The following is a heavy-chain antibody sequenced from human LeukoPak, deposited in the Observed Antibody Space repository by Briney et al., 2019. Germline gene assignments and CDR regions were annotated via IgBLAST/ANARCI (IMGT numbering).Heavy chain of an antibody. CDR1: GGTFSSYT. CDR2: IIPIFGTA. D-gene: IGHD3-10*01. J-gene: IGHJ6*03. CDR3: ARSDGIVTMVRGVYYYYMDV. Sequence: ASMKVSCKTSGGTFSSYTISWVRQAPGQGLEWMGGIIPIFGTANYAQKFQGRVTITTDESTRTAYMELSSLRSEDTAVYYCARSDGIVTMVRGVYYYYMDVWGKGTTVTVSS. V-gene: IGHV1-69*05.